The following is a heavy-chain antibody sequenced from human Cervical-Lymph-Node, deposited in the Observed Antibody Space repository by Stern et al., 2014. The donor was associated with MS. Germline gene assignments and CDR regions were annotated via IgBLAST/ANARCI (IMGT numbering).Heavy chain of an antibody. CDR2: ISWNSGRI. J-gene: IGHJ4*02. V-gene: IGHV3-9*01. CDR3: AKDLVSTMMGFDY. CDR1: GFTFEDYA. Sequence: QLVQSGGGLVQPGRSLRLSCAASGFTFEDYAMHWVRQVPGKGLEWVSGISWNSGRIGYADSVKGRFTISRDNAKNSLYLQMNSLRAEDTALYYCAKDLVSTMMGFDYWGQGNLVTVSS. D-gene: IGHD3-22*01.